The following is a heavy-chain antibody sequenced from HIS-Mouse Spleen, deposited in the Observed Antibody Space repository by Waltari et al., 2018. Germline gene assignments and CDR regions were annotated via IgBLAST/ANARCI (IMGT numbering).Heavy chain of an antibody. CDR3: AREIPYSSSWYDWYFDL. CDR2: IYYSGST. Sequence: QLQLQESGPGLVKPSETLSLPCTVPGGSISSSRYHWCWIRQPPGKGLEWIGSIYYSGSTYYNPSLKSRVTISVDTSKNQFSLKLSSVTAADTAVYYCAREIPYSSSWYDWYFDLWGRGTLVTVSS. CDR1: GGSISSSRYH. J-gene: IGHJ2*01. D-gene: IGHD6-13*01. V-gene: IGHV4-39*07.